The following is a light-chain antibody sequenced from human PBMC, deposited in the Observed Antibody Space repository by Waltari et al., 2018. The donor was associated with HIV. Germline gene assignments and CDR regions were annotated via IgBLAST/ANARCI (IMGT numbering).Light chain of an antibody. J-gene: IGKJ2*01. Sequence: DIQMTQSPSSLSASVGDRVTITCRASQTIKSFLNWYQQKPGKAPNRLIYATSTLHGGVPSRFTGSGSGTAFTLTISSLRPEDFATYYCQQSYNTPYTFGQGTKLEIK. CDR2: ATS. CDR3: QQSYNTPYT. CDR1: QTIKSF. V-gene: IGKV1-39*01.